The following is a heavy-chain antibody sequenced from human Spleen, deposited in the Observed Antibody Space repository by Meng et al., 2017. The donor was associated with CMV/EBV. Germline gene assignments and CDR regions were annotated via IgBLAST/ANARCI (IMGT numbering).Heavy chain of an antibody. V-gene: IGHV4-4*07. D-gene: IGHD2/OR15-2a*01. CDR3: ARDGVRWRYFNWFDP. CDR2: IYTSGST. J-gene: IGHJ5*02. CDR1: GGSISSYY. Sequence: HVRASSPGLVKPPASLSLTCTVSGGSISSYYWSWIRQPAGKGLEWIGRIYTSGSTNYNPSLKSRVTMSVDTSKNQFSLKLSSVTAADTAVYYCARDGVRWRYFNWFDPWGQGTLVTVSS.